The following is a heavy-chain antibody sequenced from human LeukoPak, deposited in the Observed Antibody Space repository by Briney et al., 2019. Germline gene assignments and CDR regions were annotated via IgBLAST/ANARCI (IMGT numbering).Heavy chain of an antibody. CDR2: MNPNSGNT. J-gene: IGHJ4*02. D-gene: IGHD6-19*01. CDR1: GYTFTSYA. V-gene: IGHV1-8*02. Sequence: ASVKVSCKASGYTFTSYAMNWVRQAPGQGLEWMGWMNPNSGNTGYAQKFQGRVTMTRNTSISTAYMELSSLRSEDTAVYYCARGLGEWLVTDYFDYWGQGTLVTVSS. CDR3: ARGLGEWLVTDYFDY.